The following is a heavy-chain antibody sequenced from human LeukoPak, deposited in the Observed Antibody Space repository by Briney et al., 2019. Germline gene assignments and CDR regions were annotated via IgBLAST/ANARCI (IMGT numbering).Heavy chain of an antibody. CDR1: GGSISSSSYY. Sequence: SETLSLTCTVSGGSISSSSYYWSWIRQPPGKGLEWIGSIYYSVSTYYNPSLKSRVTISVDTSQNQFSLTLSAVTAADTAVYYCARQGRVATTEFNGYWGQGTLVTVSS. CDR2: IYYSVST. CDR3: ARQGRVATTEFNGY. J-gene: IGHJ4*02. D-gene: IGHD5-12*01. V-gene: IGHV4-39*01.